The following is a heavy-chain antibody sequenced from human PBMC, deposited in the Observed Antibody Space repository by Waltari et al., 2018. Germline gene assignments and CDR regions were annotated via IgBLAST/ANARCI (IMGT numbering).Heavy chain of an antibody. D-gene: IGHD3-16*01. CDR1: GFTFSSYS. Sequence: EVQLVESGGGLVQPGGSLRLSCAASGFTFSSYSMNWVRQAPGKGLEWVSYISSSSSTIYYADPVKGRFTISRDNAKNSLYLRMNSLRSEDTAVYYCARGGDTGGYWGQGTLVTVSS. V-gene: IGHV3-48*04. J-gene: IGHJ4*02. CDR2: ISSSSSTI. CDR3: ARGGDTGGY.